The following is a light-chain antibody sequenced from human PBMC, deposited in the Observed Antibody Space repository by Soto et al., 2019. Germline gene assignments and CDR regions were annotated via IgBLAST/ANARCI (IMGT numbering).Light chain of an antibody. V-gene: IGKV3-15*01. Sequence: ETVMTQSPDTLSVSPGERVTLSCRASEGVGSSLAWYQQKPGQAPRVIIYGASTTAPGIPARFSGSGSGTQFTLTISSLQPEDSAVYFCHQDFNLPWTFGQGTKVDIK. CDR1: EGVGSS. CDR2: GAS. J-gene: IGKJ1*01. CDR3: HQDFNLPWT.